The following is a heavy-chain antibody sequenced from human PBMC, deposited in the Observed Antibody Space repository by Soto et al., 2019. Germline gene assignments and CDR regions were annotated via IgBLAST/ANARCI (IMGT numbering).Heavy chain of an antibody. Sequence: QVQLVQSGAEVKKPGASVKVSCKASGYTFTRYYMHWVRQAPGQGLEWMGIINPSGGSTSYAQKFKGRVTMTRETSTSTVYMELSSMRSEDTAVYYCERGLSPGGGACDYWGQGTLVTVSS. CDR3: ERGLSPGGGACDY. CDR1: GYTFTRYY. D-gene: IGHD3-16*01. J-gene: IGHJ4*02. CDR2: INPSGGST. V-gene: IGHV1-46*01.